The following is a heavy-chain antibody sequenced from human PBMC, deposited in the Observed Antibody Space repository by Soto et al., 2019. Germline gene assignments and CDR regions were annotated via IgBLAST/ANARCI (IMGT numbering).Heavy chain of an antibody. CDR2: IYYSGST. Sequence: SETLSLTCTVSGGSISSYYWSWIRQPPGKGLEWIGYIYYSGSTNYNPSLKSRVTISVDTSKNQFSLKLSSVTAADTAVYYCASSGGTGGIRFFPIDYYYYMDVWGKGTTVTVSS. CDR1: GGSISSYY. V-gene: IGHV4-59*08. J-gene: IGHJ6*03. D-gene: IGHD3-3*01. CDR3: ASSGGTGGIRFFPIDYYYYMDV.